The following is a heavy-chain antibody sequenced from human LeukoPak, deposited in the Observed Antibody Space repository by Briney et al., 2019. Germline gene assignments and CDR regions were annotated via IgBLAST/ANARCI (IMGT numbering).Heavy chain of an antibody. CDR3: ARDRPIVVVPAAPNDFDY. CDR1: GYTFTSCG. J-gene: IGHJ4*02. V-gene: IGHV1-18*01. D-gene: IGHD2-2*01. Sequence: ASVKVSCKASGYTFTSCGISWVRQAPGQGLEWMGWISAYNGNTNYAQKLQGRVTMTTDTSTSTAYMELRSLRSDDTAVYYCARDRPIVVVPAAPNDFDYWGQGTLVTVSS. CDR2: ISAYNGNT.